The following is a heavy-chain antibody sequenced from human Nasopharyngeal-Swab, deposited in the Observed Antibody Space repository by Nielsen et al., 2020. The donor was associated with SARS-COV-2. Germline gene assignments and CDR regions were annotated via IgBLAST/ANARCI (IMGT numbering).Heavy chain of an antibody. D-gene: IGHD3-3*01. CDR3: ARHLPLRFLEWLFPDYFDY. CDR1: GFTFSSYS. J-gene: IGHJ4*02. V-gene: IGHV3-21*03. CDR2: ISSSSSYI. Sequence: TLSLTCAASGFTFSSYSMNWVRQAPGKGLEWVSSISSSSSYIYYADSVKGRFTISRDNAKNSLYLQMNSLRAEDTAVYYCARHLPLRFLEWLFPDYFDYWGQGTLVTVSS.